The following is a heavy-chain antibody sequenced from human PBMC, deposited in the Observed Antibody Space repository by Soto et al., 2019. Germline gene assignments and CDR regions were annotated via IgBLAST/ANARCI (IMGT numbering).Heavy chain of an antibody. D-gene: IGHD3-22*01. CDR3: TTTYYYDSSGTFDI. CDR1: GFTFSNAW. Sequence: GGSLRLSCAASGFTFSNAWMNWVRQAPGKGLEWVGRIKSKTDGGTTDYAAPVKGRFTISRDDSKNTLYLQMNSLKTEDTAVYYCTTTYYYDSSGTFDIWGQGTMVTVSS. CDR2: IKSKTDGGTT. J-gene: IGHJ3*02. V-gene: IGHV3-15*07.